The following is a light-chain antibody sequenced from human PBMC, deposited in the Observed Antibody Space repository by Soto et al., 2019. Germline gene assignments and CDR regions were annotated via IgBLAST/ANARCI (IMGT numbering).Light chain of an antibody. CDR3: QQYNNWPRT. J-gene: IGKJ1*01. CDR2: GAT. CDR1: QSVSSSY. Sequence: IVLTQSPGTLSLSPGERATLSCRASQSVSSSYLAWYQQNPGQAPRLLIHGATTRATGIPARFSGSGSGTEFTLTISSLQSEDFAVYYCQQYNNWPRTFGQGTKV. V-gene: IGKV3-15*01.